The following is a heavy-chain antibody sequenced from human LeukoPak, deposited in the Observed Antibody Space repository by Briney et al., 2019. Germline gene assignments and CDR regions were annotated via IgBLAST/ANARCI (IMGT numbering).Heavy chain of an antibody. D-gene: IGHD2-2*02. V-gene: IGHV3-23*01. CDR2: ISGSGGKT. CDR1: GFTFSNYA. Sequence: GGSLRLSCAASGFTFSNYAMSWVRQAPGKGLEWVSVISGSGGKTYYADSVKGRFTISRDSSRNTLYLQMNSLRAEDTAVYYCAKAREPYCSSTSCYRSNFDYWGQGTLVTVSS. J-gene: IGHJ4*02. CDR3: AKAREPYCSSTSCYRSNFDY.